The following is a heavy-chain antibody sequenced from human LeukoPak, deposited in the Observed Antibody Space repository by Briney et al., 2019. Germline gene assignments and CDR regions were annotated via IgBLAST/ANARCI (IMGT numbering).Heavy chain of an antibody. V-gene: IGHV5-51*01. CDR3: AGTGPGYDMTGFDY. Sequence: GGSLKISCKGSGHKFTPYWIGWVRQMPGKGLEWMGIIYPGDSNIKYSPSFEGQVTISADKSISTAYLQWSSLKASDTAMYYCAGTGPGYDMTGFDYWGQGTLVTVSS. CDR1: GHKFTPYW. CDR2: IYPGDSNI. D-gene: IGHD3-9*01. J-gene: IGHJ4*02.